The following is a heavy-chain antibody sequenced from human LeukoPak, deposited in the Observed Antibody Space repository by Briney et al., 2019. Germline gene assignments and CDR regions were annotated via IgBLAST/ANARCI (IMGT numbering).Heavy chain of an antibody. CDR2: INHSGST. Sequence: PSETLSLTCAVSGGSFSGYYWSWIRQPPGKGLEWIGEINHSGSTNYNPSPKSRVTISVDTSKNQFSLKLSSVTAADTAVYYCARGSRGSGGSFYRNWVQGTLVTVSS. J-gene: IGHJ4*02. CDR3: ARGSRGSGGSFYRN. V-gene: IGHV4-34*01. D-gene: IGHD2-15*01. CDR1: GGSFSGYY.